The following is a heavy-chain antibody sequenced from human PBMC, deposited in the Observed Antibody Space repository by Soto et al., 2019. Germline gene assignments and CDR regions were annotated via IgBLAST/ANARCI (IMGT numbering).Heavy chain of an antibody. J-gene: IGHJ4*02. CDR1: GFVFSDFQ. CDR2: ITGTSAFL. CDR3: ARDNLAVQGAFDH. V-gene: IGHV3-21*01. Sequence: GGSLRLSCASSGFVFSDFQLNWVRQAPGRGLEWLASITGTSAFLFYADSIKGRFTISRDNPKNFLFLQMDSLGPEDTAVYYCARDNLAVQGAFDHWGQGALVTVSS. D-gene: IGHD3-10*02.